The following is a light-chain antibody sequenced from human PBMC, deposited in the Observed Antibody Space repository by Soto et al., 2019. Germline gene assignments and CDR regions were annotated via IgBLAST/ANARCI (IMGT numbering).Light chain of an antibody. CDR2: DVS. CDR3: SSYISSSTLYTYV. CDR1: SSDVGGYNY. V-gene: IGLV2-14*03. Sequence: QSVLTQPASVSGSPGQSITISCTGTSSDVGGYNYVSWYQHHPGKAPKLMIYDVSNRPSGVSNRFSGSKSGNTASLIISGLQAEDEADDYCSSYISSSTLYTYVFGTGTKVTVL. J-gene: IGLJ1*01.